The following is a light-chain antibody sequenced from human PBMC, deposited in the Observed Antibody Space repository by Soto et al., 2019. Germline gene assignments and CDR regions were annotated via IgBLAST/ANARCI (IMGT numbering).Light chain of an antibody. V-gene: IGLV2-8*01. CDR2: DVN. Sequence: QSVLTQPPSASGSPGQSVTISCTGTPSDVGGSNSVSWYQQHPGKAPNLMIYDVNKRPSGVPDRFSGSKSGNTASLTVSGLQAADEAYYFCSSDAPRDVVFGGGTKLTVL. CDR1: PSDVGGSNS. J-gene: IGLJ2*01. CDR3: SSDAPRDVV.